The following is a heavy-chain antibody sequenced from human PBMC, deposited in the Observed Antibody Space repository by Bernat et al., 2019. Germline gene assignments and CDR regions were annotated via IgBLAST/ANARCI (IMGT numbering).Heavy chain of an antibody. CDR1: GFTFSDYY. V-gene: IGHV3-11*01. D-gene: IGHD1-26*01. CDR2: ISSSGSTI. CDR3: ARGNSGSYYLHAYDI. J-gene: IGHJ3*02. Sequence: QVQLVESGGGLVKPGGSLRLSCAASGFTFSDYYMSWIRQSPGKGLEWVSYISSSGSTIFYADSVKGRLTISRDNAKNSLYLQIKSLRDEDTAVYYCARGNSGSYYLHAYDIWGQGTMVTVSS.